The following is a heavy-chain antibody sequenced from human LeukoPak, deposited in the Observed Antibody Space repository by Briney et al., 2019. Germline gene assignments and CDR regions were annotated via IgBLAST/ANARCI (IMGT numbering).Heavy chain of an antibody. CDR2: IYTSGST. V-gene: IGHV4-61*02. J-gene: IGHJ5*02. CDR3: ARGWPYSGSYYMS. D-gene: IGHD1-26*01. Sequence: PSETLSLTCTVSGDSISSGASYWSWIRQPAGTGLEWLGRIYTSGSTIYNPSLKSRITMSVDTSKNQFSLKLSSVTDADTAVYYCARGWPYSGSYYMSWGQGTLVTVSS. CDR1: GDSISSGASY.